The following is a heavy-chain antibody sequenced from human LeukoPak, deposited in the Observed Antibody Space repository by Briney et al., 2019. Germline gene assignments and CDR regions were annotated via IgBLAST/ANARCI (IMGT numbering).Heavy chain of an antibody. CDR1: GGSFSGYY. V-gene: IGHV4-34*01. J-gene: IGHJ6*02. CDR2: INHSGST. Sequence: SETLSLTCAVYGGSFSGYYWSWIRQPPGKGPEWIGEINHSGSTNYNPSLKSRVTISVDTSKNQFSLKLSSVTAADTAVYYCARGGGLRYFDWLGGGMDVWGQGTTVTVSS. D-gene: IGHD3-9*01. CDR3: ARGGGLRYFDWLGGGMDV.